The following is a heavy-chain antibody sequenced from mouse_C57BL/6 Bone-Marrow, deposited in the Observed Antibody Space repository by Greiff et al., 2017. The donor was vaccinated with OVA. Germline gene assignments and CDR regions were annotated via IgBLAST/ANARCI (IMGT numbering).Heavy chain of an antibody. CDR3: AREGYYGNYAMDY. J-gene: IGHJ4*01. CDR2: IYPGSGST. V-gene: IGHV1-55*01. D-gene: IGHD1-1*01. Sequence: FQLQQPGAELVKPGASVKMSCKASAYTFTSYWITWVKQRPGQGLEWIGDIYPGSGSTTYNEKFKSKATLTVDTSSSTAYMQLSRLTSEDSAVYYCAREGYYGNYAMDYWGQGTSVTVSS. CDR1: AYTFTSYW.